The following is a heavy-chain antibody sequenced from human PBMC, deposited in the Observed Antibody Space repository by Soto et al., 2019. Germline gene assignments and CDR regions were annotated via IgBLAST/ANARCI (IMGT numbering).Heavy chain of an antibody. D-gene: IGHD6-13*01. CDR1: GGSISSYY. CDR2: IYYSGST. CDR3: ARDLMPGAANWQEYFQY. Sequence: PSETLSLTCTVSGGSISSYYWSWIRQPPGKGLEWIGYIYYSGSTNYNPSLKSRVTISVDTSKNQFSLKLSSVTAEDTAVYYCARDLMPGAANWQEYFQYWGQGTLVTVSS. J-gene: IGHJ1*01. V-gene: IGHV4-59*12.